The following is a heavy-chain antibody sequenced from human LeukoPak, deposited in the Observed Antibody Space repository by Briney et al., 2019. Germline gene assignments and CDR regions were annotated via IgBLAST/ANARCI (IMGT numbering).Heavy chain of an antibody. CDR1: GFTISRFW. CDR2: IKQDGSEK. Sequence: GGSLRLSCEAASGFTISRFWMNWVRQAPGKGLEWVANIKQDGSEKYYVDSVKGRFTISRDNAKNSLYLQMNSLRAEDTAVYYCARGHYDDYEWGRGTLVTVSS. J-gene: IGHJ4*02. V-gene: IGHV3-7*01. D-gene: IGHD4-17*01. CDR3: ARGHYDDYE.